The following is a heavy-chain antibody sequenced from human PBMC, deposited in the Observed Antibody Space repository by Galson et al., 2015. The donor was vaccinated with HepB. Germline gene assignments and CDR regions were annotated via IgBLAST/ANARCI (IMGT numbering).Heavy chain of an antibody. D-gene: IGHD4-17*01. CDR1: GYTFTSYG. CDR2: ISAYNGNT. Sequence: SVKVSCKASGYTFTSYGISWVRQAPGQGLEWMGWISAYNGNTNYAQKLQGRVTMTTDTSASTAYMELMSLRSDDTAVYYCARDSHYGVTFLDYWGQGTLVTVSS. CDR3: ARDSHYGVTFLDY. V-gene: IGHV1-18*04. J-gene: IGHJ4*02.